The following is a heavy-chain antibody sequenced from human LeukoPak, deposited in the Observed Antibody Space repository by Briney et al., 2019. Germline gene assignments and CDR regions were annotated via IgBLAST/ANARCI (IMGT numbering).Heavy chain of an antibody. J-gene: IGHJ5*02. V-gene: IGHV1-69*05. D-gene: IGHD2-2*01. Sequence: SVKVSCKASGGTFSSYAISWVRQAPGQGLEWMGGIIPILGTANYAQKFQGRVTITTDESTSTAYMELSSLRSEDTAVYYCARDRAVVPAAIWGSAFDPWGQGTLVTVSS. CDR2: IIPILGTA. CDR3: ARDRAVVPAAIWGSAFDP. CDR1: GGTFSSYA.